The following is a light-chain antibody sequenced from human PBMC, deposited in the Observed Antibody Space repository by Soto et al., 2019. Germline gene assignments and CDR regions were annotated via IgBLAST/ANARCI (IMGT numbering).Light chain of an antibody. CDR3: QQGHSWPFT. CDR2: GAS. CDR1: QSISSE. V-gene: IGKV3-15*01. J-gene: IGKJ2*01. Sequence: EIVMTQSPATLSVSAGERATISCRASQSISSELAWYQQKPGQAPRLLIYGASTMATGVPARFTGSGSGSDFTLTISGLQSEDFAAYYCQQGHSWPFTFGQGTRLEI.